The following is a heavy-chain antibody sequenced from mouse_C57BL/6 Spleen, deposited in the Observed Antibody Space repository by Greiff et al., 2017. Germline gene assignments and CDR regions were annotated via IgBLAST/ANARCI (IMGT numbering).Heavy chain of an antibody. V-gene: IGHV3-6*01. CDR1: GYTFTSGYF. D-gene: IGHD4-1*01. CDR3: AIGGRPWGDY. Sequence: VLLKESGPGLVQPSHSLSLTCSVTGYTFTSGYFWYLIRPFPGNHLEWVGFISYAGGNKYNPSLKYRISITRDTSKNQFFLKLNSVTTEDTATYYCAIGGRPWGDYWGQGTTLTVSS. CDR2: ISYAGGN. J-gene: IGHJ2*01.